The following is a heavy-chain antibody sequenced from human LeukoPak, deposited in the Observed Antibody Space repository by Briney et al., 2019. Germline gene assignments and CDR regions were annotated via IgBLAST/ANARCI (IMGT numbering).Heavy chain of an antibody. D-gene: IGHD6-19*01. V-gene: IGHV4-39*01. CDR3: ARPYSSGWPDAFDI. Sequence: SETLSLTCTVSGGSISSSSYYWAWIRQPPGKGLEWIGSIFHSGSTYYNPSLKSRVTISLDTSKNQFSLKLSSVTAADTAVYYCARPYSSGWPDAFDIWGQGTMVTVSS. CDR1: GGSISSSSYY. J-gene: IGHJ3*02. CDR2: IFHSGST.